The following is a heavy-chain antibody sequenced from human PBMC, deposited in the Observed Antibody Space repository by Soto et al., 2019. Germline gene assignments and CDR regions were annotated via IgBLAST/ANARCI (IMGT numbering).Heavy chain of an antibody. CDR2: IYHSGST. D-gene: IGHD4-17*01. CDR1: GGSISSSNW. J-gene: IGHJ4*02. Sequence: QVQLQESGPGLVKPSGTLSLTCAVSGGSISSSNWWSWVRQPPGKGLEWVGEIYHSGSTNYNPSLKSRLTISVDKAKNQFSLKLTSVTAADTAMYYCARDGDYGGKIHYWGQGTLVTVSS. V-gene: IGHV4-4*02. CDR3: ARDGDYGGKIHY.